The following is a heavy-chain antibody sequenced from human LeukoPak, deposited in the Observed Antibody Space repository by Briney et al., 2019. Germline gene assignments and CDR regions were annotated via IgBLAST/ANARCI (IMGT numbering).Heavy chain of an antibody. CDR1: GFTFSSYA. D-gene: IGHD3-3*01. V-gene: IGHV3-23*01. CDR2: ISGSGGST. Sequence: PGGSLRLSCAASGFTFSSYAMSCLRQAPGKGLQWVSPISGSGGSTYYADSAKGRFTIPRDNSKNTLYLQMTSLRAEDPAVYYCAKNEWLFRGFDLWGQGTLVTVSS. J-gene: IGHJ5*02. CDR3: AKNEWLFRGFDL.